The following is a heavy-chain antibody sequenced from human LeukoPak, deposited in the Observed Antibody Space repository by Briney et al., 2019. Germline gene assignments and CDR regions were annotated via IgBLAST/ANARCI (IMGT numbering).Heavy chain of an antibody. V-gene: IGHV3-53*01. D-gene: IGHD4-23*01. CDR1: GLTVSSNY. Sequence: GGSLRLSCAASGLTVSSNYMSWVRQAPGKGLEWVSVIYIGGNTYYADPVKGRFAISRDNSKNTVYLQMNSLRAEDTAVYYCATFFYGGNAGGSVGYWGQGTLVTVSP. J-gene: IGHJ4*02. CDR2: IYIGGNT. CDR3: ATFFYGGNAGGSVGY.